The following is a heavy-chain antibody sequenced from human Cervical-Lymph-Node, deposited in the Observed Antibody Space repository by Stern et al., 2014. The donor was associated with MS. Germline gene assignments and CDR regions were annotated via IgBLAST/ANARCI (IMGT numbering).Heavy chain of an antibody. CDR2: ITPIFNSA. J-gene: IGHJ6*01. D-gene: IGHD1-1*01. V-gene: IGHV1-69*06. CDR1: GDTFTDYA. Sequence: QVQLVQSGAEVKKPGSSVTVSCKASGDTFTDYAISWVRQAPGQGPEWMGGITPIFNSADSAQTFQGKLTITADKSRSTAYMELSSLTSEDTAVYYCAREVGSLAMDVWGQGTTVIVSS. CDR3: AREVGSLAMDV.